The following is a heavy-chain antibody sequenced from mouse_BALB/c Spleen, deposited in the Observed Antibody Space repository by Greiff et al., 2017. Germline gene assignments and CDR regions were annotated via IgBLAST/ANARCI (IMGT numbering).Heavy chain of an antibody. CDR3: ARQSYITTVVAPAY. Sequence: DVMLVESGGGLVKPGGSLKLSCAASGFTFSSYAMSWVRQTPEKRLEWVATISSGGSYTYYPDSVKGRFTISRDNAKNTLYLQMSSLRSEDTAMYYCARQSYITTVVAPAYWGQGTLVTVSA. CDR2: ISSGGSYT. CDR1: GFTFSSYA. J-gene: IGHJ3*01. D-gene: IGHD1-1*01. V-gene: IGHV5-9-3*01.